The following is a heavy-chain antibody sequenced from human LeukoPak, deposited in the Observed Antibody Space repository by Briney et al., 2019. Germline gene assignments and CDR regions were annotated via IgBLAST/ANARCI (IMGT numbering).Heavy chain of an antibody. Sequence: QPGGSLRLSCAASGFIFTTYTIHWVRQAPGKGLEYVSAVVGNGGTTYYANSVKGRFTISRDNSKNTVYLQMGSLRAEDTAVYYCARERAFYYFDYWGQGALVTVSS. CDR2: VVGNGGTT. J-gene: IGHJ4*02. CDR1: GFIFTTYT. V-gene: IGHV3-64*01. CDR3: ARERAFYYFDY.